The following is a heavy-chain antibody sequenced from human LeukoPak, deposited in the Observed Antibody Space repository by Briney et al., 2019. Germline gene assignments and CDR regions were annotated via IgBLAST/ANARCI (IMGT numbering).Heavy chain of an antibody. CDR3: ASHPQGYDY. CDR2: MNPNGTNI. V-gene: IGHV1-8*01. Sequence: GASVKVSCKASGYTFTNYDINWVRQAPGQGLEWMGWMNPNGTNIGYSQKFQGRVTMTRNTSISTAYMELSSLRSEDTAVYYCASHPQGYDYWGQGTLVTVSS. CDR1: GYTFTNYD. J-gene: IGHJ4*02. D-gene: IGHD5-12*01.